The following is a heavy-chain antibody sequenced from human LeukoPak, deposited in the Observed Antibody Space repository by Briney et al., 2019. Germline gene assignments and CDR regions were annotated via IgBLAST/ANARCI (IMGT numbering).Heavy chain of an antibody. D-gene: IGHD6-6*01. CDR3: ARDRRASIAVRTSFDY. CDR1: GGSISSSSYY. CDR2: IYYSGST. V-gene: IGHV4-39*07. Sequence: SETLSLTCTVSGGSISSSSYYWGWIRQPPGKGLEWIGSIYYSGSTYYNPSLKSRVTISVDTSTSTVYMELSSLRSEDTAVYYCARDRRASIAVRTSFDYWGQGTLVTVSS. J-gene: IGHJ4*02.